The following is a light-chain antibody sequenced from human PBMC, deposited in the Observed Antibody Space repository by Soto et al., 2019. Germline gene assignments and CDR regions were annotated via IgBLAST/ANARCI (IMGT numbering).Light chain of an antibody. CDR3: EYYGSSIT. Sequence: EIGLTQYPGTVSLSTWERVTLSCRASQSISNNHIAWYQQKPGQAPRLLIHGTSNRATGIPDRFSGSGSGTDFTLTFSRLEPEDFAVYYCEYYGSSITFGGGTKV. CDR1: QSISNNH. V-gene: IGKV3-20*01. J-gene: IGKJ4*01. CDR2: GTS.